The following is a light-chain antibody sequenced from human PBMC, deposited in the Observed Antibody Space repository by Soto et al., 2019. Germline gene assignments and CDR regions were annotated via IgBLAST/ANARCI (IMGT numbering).Light chain of an antibody. CDR3: QQYGDMWT. Sequence: EIVMTQSPVTLSVSPGETVILSCRASQSLRSNLAWYQQKPGQTPRLLIHSASIRAAATPARFSGSGSGTDFTLTITRLEPEDFAVYFCQQYGDMWTFGQGTKVDIK. V-gene: IGKV3-15*01. CDR1: QSLRSN. J-gene: IGKJ1*01. CDR2: SAS.